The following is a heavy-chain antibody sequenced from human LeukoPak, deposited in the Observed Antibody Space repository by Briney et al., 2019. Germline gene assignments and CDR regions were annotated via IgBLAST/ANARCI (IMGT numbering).Heavy chain of an antibody. CDR3: ARGATFYYDFWSGYLTDY. Sequence: PGRSLRLSCAASGFTFSDYYMSWIRQAPGKGLVWVSYISSSGSTIYYADSVKGRFTISRDNAKNSLYLQMNSLRAEDTAVYYCARGATFYYDFWSGYLTDYWGQGTLVTVSS. CDR2: ISSSGSTI. D-gene: IGHD3-3*01. V-gene: IGHV3-11*01. J-gene: IGHJ4*02. CDR1: GFTFSDYY.